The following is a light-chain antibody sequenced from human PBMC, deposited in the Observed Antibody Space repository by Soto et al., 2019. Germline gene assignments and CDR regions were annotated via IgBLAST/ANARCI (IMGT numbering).Light chain of an antibody. V-gene: IGKV1-5*03. J-gene: IGKJ1*01. Sequence: IQMTQSPSTLSASVGDRVTITCLASQSISDWLAWYQQKPGKAPKFLIYKASNLESGVPSRFSGSGSGTEFTLTISSVQPDDFATYYCQYYDSYSWTFGQGTKVAIK. CDR3: QYYDSYSWT. CDR2: KAS. CDR1: QSISDW.